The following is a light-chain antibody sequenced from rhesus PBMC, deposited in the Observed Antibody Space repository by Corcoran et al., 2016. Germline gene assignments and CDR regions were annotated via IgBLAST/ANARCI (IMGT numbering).Light chain of an antibody. CDR1: QGINND. V-gene: IGKV1S17*01. Sequence: DIQMTQSPSSLSASVGDRVTITCRASQGINNDLAWYQQKPGETPKLLIYEASSLKSGIPSRFSGSGSGTDFNLTISSLQSEDIATYFCQPYYSTPFSFGQGTKVDIK. CDR3: QPYYSTPFS. J-gene: IGKJ2*01. CDR2: EAS.